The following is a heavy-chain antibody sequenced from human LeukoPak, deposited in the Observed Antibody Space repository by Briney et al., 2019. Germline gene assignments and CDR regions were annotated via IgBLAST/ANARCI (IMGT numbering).Heavy chain of an antibody. J-gene: IGHJ4*02. D-gene: IGHD3-10*01. CDR2: ISGSGGST. CDR1: GFTFSSYA. Sequence: GGSLRPSCAASGFTFSSYAMSWVRQAPGKGLEWVSAISGSGGSTYYADSVKGRFTISRDNSKNTLYLQMNSLRAEDTAVYYCASTGRFGESYDYWGQGTLVTVSS. CDR3: ASTGRFGESYDY. V-gene: IGHV3-23*01.